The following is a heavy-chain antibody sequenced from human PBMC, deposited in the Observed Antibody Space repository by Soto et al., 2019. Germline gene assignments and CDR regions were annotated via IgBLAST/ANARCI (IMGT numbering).Heavy chain of an antibody. CDR3: AKDLGVRSSFQYGMEV. V-gene: IGHV3-23*01. D-gene: IGHD6-13*01. J-gene: IGHJ6*01. CDR1: VCTFSSYS. CDR2: ISGSGGST. Sequence: PGGSXRLSWSSSVCTFSSYSMILFRHAPGKGLELVSAISGSGGSTYYADSVKGRFTISRYNSKNTLYLQMNSLRAEDTAVYYCAKDLGVRSSFQYGMEVWGQGTTVNVYS.